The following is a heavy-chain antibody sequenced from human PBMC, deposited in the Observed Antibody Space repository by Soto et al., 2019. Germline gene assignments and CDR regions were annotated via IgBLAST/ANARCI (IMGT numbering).Heavy chain of an antibody. Sequence: GGSLRLSCAASGSDFTFSSHAMGWFRQAPGKGLEWVSGISDYSRATYYGDSVRGRFTISRDNSKETLFLDMNSLRGEDTALYHCVNLNYWDFDDGGFYYF. J-gene: IGHJ4*01. CDR2: ISDYSRAT. CDR3: VNLNYWDFDDGGFYYF. CDR1: GSDFTFSSHA. V-gene: IGHV3-23*01. D-gene: IGHD2-15*01.